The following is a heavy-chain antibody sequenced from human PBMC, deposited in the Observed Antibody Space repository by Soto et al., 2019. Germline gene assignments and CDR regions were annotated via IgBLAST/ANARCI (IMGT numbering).Heavy chain of an antibody. Sequence: QVQLQQWGAGLLKPSETLSLTCAVYGGSFSGYYWSWIRQPPGKGLEWIGEINHSGSTNYNPSLKSRVTISVDTSKNQFSLKLSSLTAADTAVYYCARVSGIYYYGMDVWGQGTTVTVSS. J-gene: IGHJ6*02. CDR1: GGSFSGYY. CDR3: ARVSGIYYYGMDV. CDR2: INHSGST. D-gene: IGHD3-10*01. V-gene: IGHV4-34*01.